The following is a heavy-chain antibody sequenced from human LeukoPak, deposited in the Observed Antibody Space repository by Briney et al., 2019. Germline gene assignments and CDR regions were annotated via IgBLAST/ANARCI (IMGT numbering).Heavy chain of an antibody. V-gene: IGHV1-2*02. CDR1: GYTFTGYY. D-gene: IGHD3-3*01. J-gene: IGHJ4*02. CDR3: AREWLLEWLRGGGSGNDY. CDR2: INPNSGGT. Sequence: ASVNVSCKASGYTFTGYYMHWVRQAPGQGLEWMGWINPNSGGTNYAQKFQGRVTMTRDTSISTAYMELSRLRSDDTAVYYCAREWLLEWLRGGGSGNDYWGQGTLVTVSS.